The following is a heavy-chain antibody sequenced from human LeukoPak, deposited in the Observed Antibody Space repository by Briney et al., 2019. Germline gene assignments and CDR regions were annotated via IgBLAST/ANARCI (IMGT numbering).Heavy chain of an antibody. V-gene: IGHV1-46*01. D-gene: IGHD3-3*01. J-gene: IGHJ3*02. CDR3: ARDRFWSAPYMGSGYDAFDI. CDR2: INPSGGST. CDR1: GYTFTSYY. Sequence: GASVKVFCKASGYTFTSYYMHWVRQAPGQGLEWMGIINPSGGSTSYAQKSQGRVTMTRDTSTSTVYMELSSLRSEDTAVYYCARDRFWSAPYMGSGYDAFDIWGQGTMVTVSS.